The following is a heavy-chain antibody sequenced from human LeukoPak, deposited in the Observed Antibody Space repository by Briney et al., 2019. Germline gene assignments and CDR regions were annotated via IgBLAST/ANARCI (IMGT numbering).Heavy chain of an antibody. Sequence: PSETLSLTCTVSGGSISSYYWSWVRQPPGKGLEWIGYIYYSGSTNYNPSLKSRVTISVDTSKNQFSLKLSSVTAADTAVYYCARHVRGASNAFDIWGRGTMVTVSS. V-gene: IGHV4-59*08. D-gene: IGHD1-26*01. J-gene: IGHJ3*02. CDR1: GGSISSYY. CDR2: IYYSGST. CDR3: ARHVRGASNAFDI.